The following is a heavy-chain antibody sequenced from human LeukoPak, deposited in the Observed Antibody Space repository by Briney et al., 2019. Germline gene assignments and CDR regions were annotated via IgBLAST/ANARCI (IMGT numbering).Heavy chain of an antibody. V-gene: IGHV3-64*01. Sequence: PGGSLRLSCAASGFTFSSYAMHWVRRAPGKGLEYVSAISSNGGSTYYANSVKGRFTISRDKSKNTLYLQMGSLRAEDMAVYYCARGLGYCSSTSCYAGSDYWGQGTLVTVSS. CDR2: ISSNGGST. CDR1: GFTFSSYA. CDR3: ARGLGYCSSTSCYAGSDY. J-gene: IGHJ4*02. D-gene: IGHD2-2*01.